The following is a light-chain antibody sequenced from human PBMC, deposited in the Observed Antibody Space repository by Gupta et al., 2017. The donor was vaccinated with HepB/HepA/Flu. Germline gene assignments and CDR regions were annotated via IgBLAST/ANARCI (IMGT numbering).Light chain of an antibody. CDR1: QSISSW. J-gene: IGKJ1*01. Sequence: DIQMTQSTSTLSASVGDRVTITCRASQSISSWLAWYQQKPGKAPKLLIYKASSLESGVPSRFSGSGSGTEFTLTISSLQPDDFATYYCQQYNSYLRTFGQWTXVEIK. V-gene: IGKV1-5*03. CDR3: QQYNSYLRT. CDR2: KAS.